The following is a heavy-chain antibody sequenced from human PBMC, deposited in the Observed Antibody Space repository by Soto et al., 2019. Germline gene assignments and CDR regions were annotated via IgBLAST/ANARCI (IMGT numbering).Heavy chain of an antibody. J-gene: IGHJ4*02. Sequence: ESGPTLVNPTQTLTLTCTFSGFSLNPRGVGVGWIRQPPGEALEWLAVIFWNDDKRYSPSLKTRLTITKDTSKNQVTLTMTNMDPVDTATYYCAYSSFALRHYHWLLSRFDHCGQGALGTVSS. CDR3: AYSSFALRHYHWLLSRFDH. D-gene: IGHD3-9*01. V-gene: IGHV2-5*01. CDR1: GFSLNPRGVG. CDR2: IFWNDDK.